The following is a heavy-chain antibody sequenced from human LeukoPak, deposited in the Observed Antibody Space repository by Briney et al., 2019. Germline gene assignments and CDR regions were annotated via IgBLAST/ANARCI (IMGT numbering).Heavy chain of an antibody. CDR3: ARDLGDFSSGTSYFDY. CDR1: GFXFSSHG. V-gene: IGHV3-33*07. D-gene: IGHD3-10*01. CDR2: IWYDGSNK. J-gene: IGHJ4*02. Sequence: PGGSLRLSCAASGFXFSSHGFYWVRQAPGKGLEWVALIWYDGSNKYYADSVKGRFTISRDDSKNTLYLQMNSLRAEDTAVYYFARDLGDFSSGTSYFDYWGQGTLVTVSS.